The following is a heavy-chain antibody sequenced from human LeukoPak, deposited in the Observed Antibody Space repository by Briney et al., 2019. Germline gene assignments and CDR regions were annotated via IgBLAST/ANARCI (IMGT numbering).Heavy chain of an antibody. V-gene: IGHV1-69*13. J-gene: IGHJ6*03. CDR2: IIPIFGTA. D-gene: IGHD3-3*01. CDR3: ARFCRRPSSCYYMDV. Sequence: ASVKVSCKASGGTFSSYAISWVRQAPGQGLEWMGGIIPIFGTANYAQKFQGRVTITADESTSTAYMELSSLRSEDTAVYYCARFCRRPSSCYYMDVWGKGTTVTVSS. CDR1: GGTFSSYA.